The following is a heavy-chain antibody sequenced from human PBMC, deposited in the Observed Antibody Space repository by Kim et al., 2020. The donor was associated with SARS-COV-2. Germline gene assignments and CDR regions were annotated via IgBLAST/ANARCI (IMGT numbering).Heavy chain of an antibody. J-gene: IGHJ4*02. V-gene: IGHV4-31*02. CDR3: ARDYDSSGYYDI. CDR2: T. Sequence: TYHIQSLKSRLTNSVDTSKNQFSLKLSSVRAADTAVYYCARDYDSSGYYDIWGQGILVTVSA. D-gene: IGHD3-22*01.